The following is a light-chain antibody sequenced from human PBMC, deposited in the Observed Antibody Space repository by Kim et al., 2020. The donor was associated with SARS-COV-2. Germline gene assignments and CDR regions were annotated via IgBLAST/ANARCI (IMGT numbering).Light chain of an antibody. CDR2: GAS. V-gene: IGKV3-20*01. J-gene: IGKJ1*01. Sequence: EIVLTQSPGTLSLSPGERATLSCRASQSVSSSYLAWYQQKPGQAPRLLIYGASSRATGIPDRFSGSGSGTDFTLTISRLEPEDFAVYYCKKYGSSRTWTFGQGRKVEIK. CDR3: KKYGSSRTWT. CDR1: QSVSSSY.